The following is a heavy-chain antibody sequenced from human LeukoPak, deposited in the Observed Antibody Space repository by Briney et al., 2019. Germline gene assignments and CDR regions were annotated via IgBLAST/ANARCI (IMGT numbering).Heavy chain of an antibody. Sequence: SETLSLTCTVSGGSISSSSYYWGWIRQPPGKGLEWIGYIYYSGSTNYNPSLKSRVTISVDTSKNQFSLKLSSVTAADTAVYYCARLYSTTPKDWFDPWGQGTLVTVSS. CDR3: ARLYSTTPKDWFDP. V-gene: IGHV4-61*05. CDR2: IYYSGST. CDR1: GGSISSSSYY. J-gene: IGHJ5*02. D-gene: IGHD2/OR15-2a*01.